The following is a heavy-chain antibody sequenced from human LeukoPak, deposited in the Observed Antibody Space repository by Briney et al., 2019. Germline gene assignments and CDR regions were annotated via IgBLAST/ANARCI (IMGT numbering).Heavy chain of an antibody. Sequence: GGSLRLSCAASGFTFSSSWMTWVRQAPGKGLEWLANIKGDGSDKNYADSVKGRFTISRDNAKNSLYLQMNSLRAEDTAVYYCARSCIVGALDAFDIWGQGTMVTVS. CDR2: IKGDGSDK. CDR3: ARSCIVGALDAFDI. CDR1: GFTFSSSW. D-gene: IGHD1-26*01. V-gene: IGHV3-7*01. J-gene: IGHJ3*02.